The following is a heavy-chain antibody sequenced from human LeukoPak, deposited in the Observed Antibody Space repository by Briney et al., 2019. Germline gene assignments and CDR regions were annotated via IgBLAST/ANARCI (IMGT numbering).Heavy chain of an antibody. CDR2: INHSGST. CDR1: GGSFSGYY. CDR3: ARVHYDILTGSQMYYFDY. J-gene: IGHJ4*02. Sequence: PSETLSLTCAVYGGSFSGYYWSWIRQPPGKGLEWIGEINHSGSTNYNPSLKSRVTISVDTSKNQFSLKLSSVTAADTAVYYCARVHYDILTGSQMYYFDYWGQGTLVTVSS. V-gene: IGHV4-34*01. D-gene: IGHD3-9*01.